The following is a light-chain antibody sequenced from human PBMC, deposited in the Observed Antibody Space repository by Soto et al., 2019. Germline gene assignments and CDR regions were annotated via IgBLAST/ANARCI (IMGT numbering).Light chain of an antibody. J-gene: IGLJ2*01. V-gene: IGLV2-14*03. CDR2: DIS. CDR1: SSDVGNFNS. CDR3: CSYAGSTNVL. Sequence: QSALTQPASMSGSPGQSITISCSGISSDVGNFNSVSWYQQRPGKAPRLMITDISNRPPGISSRFSGSKSGNTASLTISALQAEDEADYYCCSYAGSTNVLFGGGTQLTVL.